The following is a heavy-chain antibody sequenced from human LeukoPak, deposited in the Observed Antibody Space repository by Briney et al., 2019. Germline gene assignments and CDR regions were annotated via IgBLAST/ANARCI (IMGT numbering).Heavy chain of an antibody. CDR1: GFTFSSYW. V-gene: IGHV3-7*01. D-gene: IGHD4-17*01. J-gene: IGHJ3*02. CDR3: ARDGYGDYDAFDI. CDR2: IKRDGSEK. Sequence: GGSLRLSCAASGFTFSSYWMSWVRQAPGKGLEWVANIKRDGSEKYYVDSVKGRFTISRDNAKNSLYLQMNSLRAEDTAVYYCARDGYGDYDAFDIWGQGTMVTVSS.